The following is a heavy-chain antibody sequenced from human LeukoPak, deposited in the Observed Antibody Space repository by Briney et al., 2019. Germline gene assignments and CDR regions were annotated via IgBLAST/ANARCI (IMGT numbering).Heavy chain of an antibody. D-gene: IGHD3-22*01. CDR1: GYTLTELS. V-gene: IGHV1-24*01. J-gene: IGHJ3*02. CDR3: ATVPIRITMIDQGI. Sequence: ASVKVSCKVSGYTLTELSMHWVRQAPGKGLEWMGGFDPEDGETIYAQKFQGRVTMTEDTSTDTAYMELSSLRPEDTAVYYCATVPIRITMIDQGIWGQGTMVTVSS. CDR2: FDPEDGET.